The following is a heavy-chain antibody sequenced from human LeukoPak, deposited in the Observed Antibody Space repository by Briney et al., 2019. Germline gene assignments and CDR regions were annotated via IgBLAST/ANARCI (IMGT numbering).Heavy chain of an antibody. CDR2: IKEDGGET. CDR1: GLSPSGDW. CDR3: ARPVNRLFLF. D-gene: IGHD2-21*01. Sequence: SLRPSCVGSGLSPSGDWMTWVRQAQGAGLEWVATIKEDGGETYYVASVKGPFPISRDNAKNSLYLQMNNLRAEDTAVYFCARPVNRLFLFWGPGTQVTVSS. J-gene: IGHJ4*02. V-gene: IGHV3-7*01.